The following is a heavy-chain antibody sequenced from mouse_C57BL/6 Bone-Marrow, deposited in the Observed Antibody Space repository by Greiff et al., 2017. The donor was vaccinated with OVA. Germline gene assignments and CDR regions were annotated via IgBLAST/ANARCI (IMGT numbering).Heavy chain of an antibody. Sequence: QVQLQQSGAELARPGASVKLSCKASGYTFTSYGISWVKQRTGQGLEWIGEIYPVGGNTYYNEKFKGKATLTADKSASTAYMELRSLTSEDSAVYFCARKRQLRLGDYWGQGTTLTVSS. V-gene: IGHV1-81*01. CDR3: ARKRQLRLGDY. D-gene: IGHD3-2*02. J-gene: IGHJ2*01. CDR1: GYTFTSYG. CDR2: IYPVGGNT.